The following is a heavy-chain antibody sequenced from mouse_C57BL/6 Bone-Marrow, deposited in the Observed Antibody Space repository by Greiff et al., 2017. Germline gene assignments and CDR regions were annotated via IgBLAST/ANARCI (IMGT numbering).Heavy chain of an antibody. D-gene: IGHD4-1*01. V-gene: IGHV5-12*01. CDR2: ISNGGGST. J-gene: IGHJ4*01. Sequence: EVKLVESGGGLVQPGGSLKLSCAASGFTFSDYYMYWVRQTPEKRLEWVAYISNGGGSTYYPDTVKGRFTISRDNATNTLYLQLSRLKSEDTARDNCARHEVGRAMDYWGQGTSVTVSS. CDR1: GFTFSDYY. CDR3: ARHEVGRAMDY.